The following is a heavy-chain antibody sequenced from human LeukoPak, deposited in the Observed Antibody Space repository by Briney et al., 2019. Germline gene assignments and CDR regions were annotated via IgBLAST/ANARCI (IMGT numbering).Heavy chain of an antibody. J-gene: IGHJ5*02. CDR2: INFDGRT. Sequence: PSETLSLTCTVSGGSISSDYWSWIRQSPGKGLEWIAYINFDGRTNHNPSLKSRVTLSLDTTKNQFSIDLTSVTAADTAVYYCTRVRFGGGWFDPWGQGILVTVSS. CDR3: TRVRFGGGWFDP. D-gene: IGHD3-10*01. V-gene: IGHV4-59*08. CDR1: GGSISSDY.